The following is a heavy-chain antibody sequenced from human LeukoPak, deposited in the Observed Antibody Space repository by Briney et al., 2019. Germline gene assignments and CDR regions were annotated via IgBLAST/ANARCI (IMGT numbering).Heavy chain of an antibody. V-gene: IGHV1-24*01. J-gene: IGHJ3*02. CDR3: AADRGDYSGSYWTAFDI. CDR2: FGPEDGEI. CDR1: EYTLTELS. Sequence: ASVKVSCKVSEYTLTELSMHWVRQAPGKGLEWLGGFGPEDGEIIYAQKFQGRVTMSDDTSTDTVYMELGSLRSDDTAVYYCAADRGDYSGSYWTAFDIWGQGTMVTVSS. D-gene: IGHD1-26*01.